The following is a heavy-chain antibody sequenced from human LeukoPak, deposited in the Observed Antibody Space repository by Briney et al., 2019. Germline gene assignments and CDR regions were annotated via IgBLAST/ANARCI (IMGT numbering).Heavy chain of an antibody. CDR3: AREGTNDYDSSACNDAFDM. J-gene: IGHJ3*02. Sequence: GGSLRLSCAASGFTVSKNHMSWVRQRPGKGLEWVSVIFSGENTYYADSVRGRFTISRDNSKNTVYLQMNSLRVEDTAVYFCAREGTNDYDSSACNDAFDMWGQGTMVTVSS. CDR2: IFSGENT. V-gene: IGHV3-53*01. CDR1: GFTVSKNH. D-gene: IGHD3-22*01.